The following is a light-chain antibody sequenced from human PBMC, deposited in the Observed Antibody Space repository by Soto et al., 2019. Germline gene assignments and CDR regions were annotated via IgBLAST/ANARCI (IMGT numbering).Light chain of an antibody. V-gene: IGKV1-9*01. J-gene: IGKJ4*01. CDR1: QGINSY. CDR3: QQLNSYPT. CDR2: GAS. Sequence: DVQLTQSPSFLSASVGDRVTFTCRASQGINSYLAWYQQKPGKAPKLLIYGASRLQNGVTSRFSGSGSGTEFTLTVSSLQPEDFATYYCQQLNSYPTFGGGTKTEIK.